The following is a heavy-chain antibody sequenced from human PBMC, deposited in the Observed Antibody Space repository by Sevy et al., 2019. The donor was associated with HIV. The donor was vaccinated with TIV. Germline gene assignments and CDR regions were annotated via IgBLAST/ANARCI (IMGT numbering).Heavy chain of an antibody. CDR2: VKSKADGGTT. CDR3: TTGGSLFQH. Sequence: GGSLRLSCAASGFTFSNVWMSWVRQAPGKGLEWLAHVKSKADGGTTDYAAPVRGRFTISKDYSKNILYLQMNSLKTEDTAVYYCTTGGSLFQHWGRGTLVTVSS. CDR1: GFTFSNVW. V-gene: IGHV3-15*01. D-gene: IGHD3-16*01. J-gene: IGHJ1*01.